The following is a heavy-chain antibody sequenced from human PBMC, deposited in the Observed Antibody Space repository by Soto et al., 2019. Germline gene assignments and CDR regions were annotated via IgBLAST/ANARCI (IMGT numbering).Heavy chain of an antibody. J-gene: IGHJ6*02. Sequence: QVQVVESGGGVVQHGRSLRLSCAASGFTFSSFGMHWVRQAPGKGLEWVSLIWYDGSKKSYGDSVKGRFTISRDNSTNTVYLQMNSLRADDTAVYYCARDASYYSLWSGYYPSRNGMDVWGQGTTVTVSS. V-gene: IGHV3-33*01. CDR2: IWYDGSKK. CDR1: GFTFSSFG. CDR3: ARDASYYSLWSGYYPSRNGMDV. D-gene: IGHD3-3*01.